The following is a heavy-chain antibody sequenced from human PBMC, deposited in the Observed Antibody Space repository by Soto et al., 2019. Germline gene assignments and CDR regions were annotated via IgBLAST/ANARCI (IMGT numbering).Heavy chain of an antibody. CDR1: GFTVSSTH. V-gene: IGHV3-66*01. D-gene: IGHD2-21*01. CDR3: ASRRNRCGAYDY. Sequence: EVQVVESGGGLVQPGGSLRLSCAASGFTVSSTHMSWVRQAPGNGLEWVSIIYNSGETYYADSVKGRFTLSRDTSTNTLSLQINSLRAEDTAVYYCASRRNRCGAYDYWGQGTLVTVSS. J-gene: IGHJ4*02. CDR2: IYNSGET.